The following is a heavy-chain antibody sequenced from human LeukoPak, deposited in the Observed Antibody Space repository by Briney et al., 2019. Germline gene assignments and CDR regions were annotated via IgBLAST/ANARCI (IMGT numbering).Heavy chain of an antibody. D-gene: IGHD6-6*01. Sequence: PGGSLRLSCAASGFTFSSYWMSWVRQAPGKGLEWVANIKQDGSEKYYVDSVKGRFTISRDNAKNSLYLQMNSLRAEDTAVYYCATTPYSSSSPFDYWGQGTLVTVSS. CDR3: ATTPYSSSSPFDY. CDR1: GFTFSSYW. V-gene: IGHV3-7*01. J-gene: IGHJ4*02. CDR2: IKQDGSEK.